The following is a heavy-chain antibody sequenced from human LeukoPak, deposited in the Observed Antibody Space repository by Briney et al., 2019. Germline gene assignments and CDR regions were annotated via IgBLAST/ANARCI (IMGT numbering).Heavy chain of an antibody. CDR3: AKGGAVTGTMYFQY. J-gene: IGHJ1*01. CDR2: IRSSDDST. D-gene: IGHD6-19*01. V-gene: IGHV3-23*01. Sequence: GGSLRLSCAASGFTFATYTMSWVRQIPGKGLEWVSAIRSSDDSTYYADSAKGRFTISRDNSKNTLYLQMNSLRAEDTAVYYCAKGGAVTGTMYFQYWGQGALVTVSS. CDR1: GFTFATYT.